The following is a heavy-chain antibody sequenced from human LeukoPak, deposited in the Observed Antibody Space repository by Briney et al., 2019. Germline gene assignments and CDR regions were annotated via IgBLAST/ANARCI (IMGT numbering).Heavy chain of an antibody. J-gene: IGHJ3*01. V-gene: IGHV3-74*01. D-gene: IGHD1-14*01. CDR3: VVVVEPPDSDGFDV. CDR1: GFNFGNSW. CDR2: INADGSTT. Sequence: GGSLRLSCAASGFNFGNSWVHWVRQAPGKGLVWVSLINADGSTTTYADSVKGRFTISRDNARNTLSLQMNSLTIEDTAVYYCVVVVEPPDSDGFDVWGQGTMITVSS.